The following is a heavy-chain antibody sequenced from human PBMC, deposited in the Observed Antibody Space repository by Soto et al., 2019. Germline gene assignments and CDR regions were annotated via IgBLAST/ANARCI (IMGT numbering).Heavy chain of an antibody. J-gene: IGHJ4*02. CDR3: ASEWRHDGLDY. V-gene: IGHV3-30-3*01. D-gene: IGHD5-18*01. CDR2: ISYEGSNR. Sequence: GGSLRLSCAASGFTSSSYAMHWVRQARGKGLEWVAVISYEGSNRYHADSVKGRFIISRDNSKSTLYLQMNSLRAEDTAVYYCASEWRHDGLDYWGQGTLVTVSS. CDR1: GFTSSSYA.